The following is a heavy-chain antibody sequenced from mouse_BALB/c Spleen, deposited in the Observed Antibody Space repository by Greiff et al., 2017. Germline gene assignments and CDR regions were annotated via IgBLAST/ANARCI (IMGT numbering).Heavy chain of an antibody. CDR3: ARGERAWFAF. Sequence: EVQVEESGAELVKPGASVKLSCTASGSNIKDTYMHWVKQKPEQGLEGIGRIDPANGNTKYEPKFQGKVTITADTSSNTAYLQLSSLTSEDTAVYYCARGERAWFAFWGQGTLVTVSA. CDR2: IDPANGNT. V-gene: IGHV14-3*02. J-gene: IGHJ3*01. CDR1: GSNIKDTY.